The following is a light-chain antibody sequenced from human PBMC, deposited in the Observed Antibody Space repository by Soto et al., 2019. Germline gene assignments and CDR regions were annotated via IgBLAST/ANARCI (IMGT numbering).Light chain of an antibody. J-gene: IGLJ2*01. CDR1: SSDVGGYNY. V-gene: IGLV2-11*01. CDR3: CSYAGSYKVV. CDR2: DVS. Sequence: QSALTQPRSVSGSPGQSVTISCTGTSSDVGGYNYVSWYQQHPGKAPKLMIYDVSKRPSGVPDLFSGSKSGNTASLTISGLQAEDEADYYCCSYAGSYKVVFGGGTQLTVL.